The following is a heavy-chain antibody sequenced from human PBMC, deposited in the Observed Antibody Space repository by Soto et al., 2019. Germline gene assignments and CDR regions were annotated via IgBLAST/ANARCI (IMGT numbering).Heavy chain of an antibody. J-gene: IGHJ4*02. D-gene: IGHD3-22*01. CDR3: ARDADISGHFSYFDL. V-gene: IGHV3-33*01. Sequence: QVQLVESGGGVVQPGRSLRLSCEAAGFNFNYYGMNWVRQAPGKGLEWMAGIWHDASKHYYADSVKGRFTISRDNNRNMVYLQMNGLRVEDTAVFHCARDADISGHFSYFDLWGQGTLVTVSS. CDR1: GFNFNYYG. CDR2: IWHDASKH.